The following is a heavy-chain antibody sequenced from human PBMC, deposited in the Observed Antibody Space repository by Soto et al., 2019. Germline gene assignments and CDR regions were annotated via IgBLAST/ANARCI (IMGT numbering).Heavy chain of an antibody. CDR2: IYHSGST. CDR3: AREYSGYASWFDP. CDR1: GGSISSGGYS. V-gene: IGHV4-30-2*01. Sequence: SETLSLTCAVSGGSISSGGYSWSWIRQPPGKGLEWIGYIYHSGSTYYSPSLKSRVTISVDRSKNQFSLKLSSVTAADPAGYYCAREYSGYASWFDPWGQRTLVTVSS. J-gene: IGHJ5*02. D-gene: IGHD5-12*01.